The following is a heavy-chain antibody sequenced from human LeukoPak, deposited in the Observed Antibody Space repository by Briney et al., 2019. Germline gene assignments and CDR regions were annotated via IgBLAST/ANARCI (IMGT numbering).Heavy chain of an antibody. V-gene: IGHV1-8*01. J-gene: IGHJ4*02. CDR1: GYTFTSYD. CDR2: XNPNSGXT. D-gene: IGHD3-22*01. CDR3: ARGPXYYDSSGYYHDY. Sequence: GASVKVSCXASGYTFTSYDIXXXRQATGQGXXXXXXXNPNSGXTGXXQKFQGRXXXXXNTSISTAYMELSSLRSEDTAVYYCARGPXYYDSSGYYHDYWGQGTLVTVSS.